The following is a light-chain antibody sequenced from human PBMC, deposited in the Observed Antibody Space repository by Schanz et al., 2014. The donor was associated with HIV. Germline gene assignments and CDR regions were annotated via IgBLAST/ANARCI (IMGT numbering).Light chain of an antibody. CDR3: SSYAGRYTFYV. Sequence: QSALTQPASVSGSPGQSITISCTGSSSDIGSYVYVSWCQQHPGKAPKLIIYDVFNRPSGVSNRFSGSKSGNTATLTISGLQAEDEADYYCSSYAGRYTFYVFGTGTKLTVL. J-gene: IGLJ1*01. V-gene: IGLV2-14*03. CDR1: SSDIGSYVY. CDR2: DVF.